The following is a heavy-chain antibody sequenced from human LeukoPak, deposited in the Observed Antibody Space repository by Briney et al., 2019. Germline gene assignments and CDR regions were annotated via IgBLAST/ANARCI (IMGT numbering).Heavy chain of an antibody. CDR1: GFTFRSYW. Sequence: GGSLRLSCAASGFTFRSYWMHWVRQAPGKGLVWVSRINRDGSSTNYADSVKGRFTISRDNAKNTLYLQMNSLRAEDTAVYYCVRDDSSHFDYWGQGALVTVS. D-gene: IGHD6-13*01. CDR2: INRDGSST. V-gene: IGHV3-74*01. CDR3: VRDDSSHFDY. J-gene: IGHJ4*02.